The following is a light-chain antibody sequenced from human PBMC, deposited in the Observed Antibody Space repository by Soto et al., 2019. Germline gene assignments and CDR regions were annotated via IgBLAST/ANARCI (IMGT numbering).Light chain of an antibody. V-gene: IGKV3-20*01. CDR3: QQYGSSPPIT. J-gene: IGKJ5*01. CDR1: QSVSSSY. Sequence: EIGLTQYPCTLSLSAGERATLSCMSVQSVSSSYLAWYQQKPGQAPRLLIYGASSRATGIPDRFSGSGSGTDFTLTISRLEPEDFAVYYCQQYGSSPPITFGQGTRLEIK. CDR2: GAS.